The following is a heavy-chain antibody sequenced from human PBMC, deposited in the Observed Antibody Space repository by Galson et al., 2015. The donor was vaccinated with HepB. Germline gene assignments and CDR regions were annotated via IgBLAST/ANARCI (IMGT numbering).Heavy chain of an antibody. D-gene: IGHD3-10*01. CDR3: AKESAPDPYGSGFDP. Sequence: SLRLSCAASGFTFSSYAMSWVRQAPGKGLEWVSAISGSGGSTYYADSVKGRFTISRDNSKNTLYLQMNSLRAADTAVYYCAKESAPDPYGSGFDPWGQGTLVTVSS. J-gene: IGHJ5*02. CDR1: GFTFSSYA. CDR2: ISGSGGST. V-gene: IGHV3-23*01.